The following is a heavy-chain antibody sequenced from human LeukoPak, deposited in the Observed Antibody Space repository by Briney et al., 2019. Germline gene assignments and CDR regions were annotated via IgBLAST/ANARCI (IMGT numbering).Heavy chain of an antibody. CDR3: ARDQYLGSSWGSYYYYGMDV. CDR1: GFTFSSYA. V-gene: IGHV3-30*04. Sequence: GGSLRLSCAASGFTFSSYAMHWVRQAPGKGLEWVAVISYDGSNKYYADPVKGRFTISRDNSKNTLYLQMNSLRAEDTAVYYCARDQYLGSSWGSYYYYGMDVWGQGTTVTVSS. CDR2: ISYDGSNK. D-gene: IGHD6-13*01. J-gene: IGHJ6*02.